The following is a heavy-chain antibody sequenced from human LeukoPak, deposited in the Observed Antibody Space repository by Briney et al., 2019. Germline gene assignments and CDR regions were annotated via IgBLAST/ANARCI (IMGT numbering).Heavy chain of an antibody. CDR2: ISAYNGNT. CDR3: ARDGLDIVVVPAAIEAPGHYYYYMDV. Sequence: ASVKVSCKASGYTFTSYGISWVRQAPGQGLEWMGWISAYNGNTNYAQKLQGRVTMTTDTSTSTAYMELRSLRSDDTAVYYCARDGLDIVVVPAAIEAPGHYYYYMDVWGKGATVTVSS. D-gene: IGHD2-2*01. CDR1: GYTFTSYG. V-gene: IGHV1-18*01. J-gene: IGHJ6*03.